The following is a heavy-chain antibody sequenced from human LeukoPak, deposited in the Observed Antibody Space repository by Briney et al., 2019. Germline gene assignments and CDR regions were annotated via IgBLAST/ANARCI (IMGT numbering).Heavy chain of an antibody. Sequence: ASVKVSCKASGYTFTGYYMHWVRQAPGQGLEWMGWINPNSGGTNDAQKFQGRVTMTRDTSISTAYMELSRLRSDDTAVYYCASPSSSSWPFDYWGQGTLVTVSS. D-gene: IGHD6-13*01. CDR2: INPNSGGT. CDR3: ASPSSSSWPFDY. J-gene: IGHJ4*02. V-gene: IGHV1-2*02. CDR1: GYTFTGYY.